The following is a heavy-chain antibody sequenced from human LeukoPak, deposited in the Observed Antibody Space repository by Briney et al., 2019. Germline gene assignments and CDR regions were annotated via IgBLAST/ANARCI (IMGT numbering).Heavy chain of an antibody. CDR2: IKQDGSEK. D-gene: IGHD4-17*01. CDR1: GFTFSSYW. J-gene: IGHJ4*02. CDR3: ARDISLGEIPTVTSGLDY. V-gene: IGHV3-7*01. Sequence: GGSLRLSCAASGFTFSSYWMSWVRQAPGKGLEWVANIKQDGSEKYYVDSVKGRFTISRDNAKNSLYPQMNSLRAEDTAVYYCARDISLGEIPTVTSGLDYWGQATLVTVSS.